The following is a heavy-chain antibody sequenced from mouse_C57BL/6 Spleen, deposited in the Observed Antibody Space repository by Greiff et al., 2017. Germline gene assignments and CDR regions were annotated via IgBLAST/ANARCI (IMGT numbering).Heavy chain of an antibody. D-gene: IGHD2-1*01. V-gene: IGHV1-53*01. CDR1: GYTFTSYW. Sequence: QVQLQQPGTELVKPGASVKLSCKASGYTFTSYWMHWVKQRPGQGLEWIGNINPSNGGTNYNEKFKSKATLTVDKSSSTAYMQLSSLTSEDSAVYYCARWGGYYGNYPYAMDYWGQGTSVTVSS. CDR3: ARWGGYYGNYPYAMDY. J-gene: IGHJ4*01. CDR2: INPSNGGT.